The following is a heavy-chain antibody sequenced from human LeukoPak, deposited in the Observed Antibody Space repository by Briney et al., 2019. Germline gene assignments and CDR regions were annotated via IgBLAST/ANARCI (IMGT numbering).Heavy chain of an antibody. D-gene: IGHD2-15*01. J-gene: IGHJ5*02. Sequence: SETLSLTCTVSGGSISSYYWSWIRQPPGKGLEWIGYIYYSGSTNYNPSLKSRVTISVDTSKNQFSLKLSSVTAADTAVYYCARVLVVVAATAIWFDPWGQGTLVTASS. CDR3: ARVLVVVAATAIWFDP. V-gene: IGHV4-59*01. CDR2: IYYSGST. CDR1: GGSISSYY.